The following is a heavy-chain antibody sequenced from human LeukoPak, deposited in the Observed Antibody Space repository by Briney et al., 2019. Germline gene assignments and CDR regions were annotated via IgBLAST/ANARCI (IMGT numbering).Heavy chain of an antibody. Sequence: PSETLSLTCTVFGDSISSRHWWTWVRHSPGKGLEWIGEIYHSGNTNYNPSLRSRVTMSVDMSNNQFSLNLKSVTAADTAVYSCAAHRGHTYGPLDYWSLGTLVTVSS. J-gene: IGHJ4*02. D-gene: IGHD5-18*01. CDR2: IYHSGNT. V-gene: IGHV4-4*01. CDR3: AAHRGHTYGPLDY. CDR1: GDSISSRHW.